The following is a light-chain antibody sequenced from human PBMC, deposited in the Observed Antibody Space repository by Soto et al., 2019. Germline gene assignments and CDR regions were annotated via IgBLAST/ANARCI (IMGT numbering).Light chain of an antibody. Sequence: EIVLTQSPATLSLSPGERATLSCRASQSLTSYLAWYQQKPGQAPRLLIYDASNRAPGIPARFSGSGSGTDFTLPISSLEPEDFAVYYCQQRSNWPPITFGQGTRLEIK. CDR1: QSLTSY. V-gene: IGKV3-11*01. CDR2: DAS. J-gene: IGKJ5*01. CDR3: QQRSNWPPIT.